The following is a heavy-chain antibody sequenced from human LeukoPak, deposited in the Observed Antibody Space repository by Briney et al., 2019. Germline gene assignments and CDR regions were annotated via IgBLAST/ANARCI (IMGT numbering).Heavy chain of an antibody. CDR1: GGSISSGGYY. V-gene: IGHV4-31*03. CDR3: ARSSKDIVVVPAAPTHAFDI. Sequence: PSQTLSLTCTVSGGSISSGGYYWSWIRQHPGKGLEWIGYINYSGSTYYNPSLKSRVTISVDTSKNQFSLKLSSVTAADTAVYYCARSSKDIVVVPAAPTHAFDIWGQGTMVTVSS. J-gene: IGHJ3*02. CDR2: INYSGST. D-gene: IGHD2-2*01.